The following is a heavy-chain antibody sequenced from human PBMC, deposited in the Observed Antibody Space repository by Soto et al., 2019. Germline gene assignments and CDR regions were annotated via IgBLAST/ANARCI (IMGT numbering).Heavy chain of an antibody. CDR2: ISYDGSNK. Sequence: GGSLRLSCAASGFTFSTYAMFWVRQAPGKGLEWVAVISYDGSNKYYADSVKGRFTISRDNSRNTVYLQMNSLRAEDTAVYFCARKVGSGSCYRGIEYWGQGTLVTVSS. J-gene: IGHJ4*02. CDR1: GFTFSTYA. D-gene: IGHD6-13*01. CDR3: ARKVGSGSCYRGIEY. V-gene: IGHV3-30-3*01.